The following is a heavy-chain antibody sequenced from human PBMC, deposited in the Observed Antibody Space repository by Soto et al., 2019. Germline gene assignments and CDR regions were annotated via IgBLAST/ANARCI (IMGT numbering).Heavy chain of an antibody. V-gene: IGHV3-33*01. CDR2: IWYDGSNK. CDR1: GFTFSSYG. J-gene: IGHJ4*02. CDR3: ARGPSYGDY. Sequence: QVQLVESGGGVVQPGRSLRLSCAASGFTFSSYGMHWVRQAPGKGLEWVAVIWYDGSNKYYADSVKGRFTFSRDNSKNTLYLQMNSLRAEDTAVYYCARGPSYGDYWGQGTLVTVSS. D-gene: IGHD4-17*01.